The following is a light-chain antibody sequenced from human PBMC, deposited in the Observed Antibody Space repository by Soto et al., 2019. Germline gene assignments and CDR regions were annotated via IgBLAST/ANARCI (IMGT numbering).Light chain of an antibody. J-gene: IGKJ1*01. CDR1: QGISSA. V-gene: IGKV1-13*02. CDR3: QQFNSYPPLWT. CDR2: DAS. Sequence: AIQLTQSPSSLSASVGDRVTITCRASQGISSALAWYQQKPGKAPKLLIYDASSLGSGVPSRFSGSGSGTDFTLTISSLQREYFATYYCQQFNSYPPLWTFGQGTKVEIK.